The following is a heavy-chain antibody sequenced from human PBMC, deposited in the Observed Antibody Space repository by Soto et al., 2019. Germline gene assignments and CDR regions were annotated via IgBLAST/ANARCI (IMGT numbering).Heavy chain of an antibody. Sequence: ASVKVSCKASGYTLTSYAMHWVRQAPGQRLEWMGWINAGNGNTKYSQKFQGRVTITRDTSASTAYMELSSLRSEDTAVYYCARSIVVVTALDYGGQGTLVTVSS. D-gene: IGHD2-21*02. J-gene: IGHJ4*02. CDR3: ARSIVVVTALDY. CDR2: INAGNGNT. V-gene: IGHV1-3*01. CDR1: GYTLTSYA.